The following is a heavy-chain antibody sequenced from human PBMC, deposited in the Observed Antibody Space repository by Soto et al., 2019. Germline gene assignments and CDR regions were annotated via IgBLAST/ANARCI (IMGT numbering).Heavy chain of an antibody. CDR2: SYYTGAT. J-gene: IGHJ4*02. V-gene: IGHV4-59*01. CDR3: ARERTPRTGFDY. CDR1: VGSITGYY. Sequence: LSLTCTVSVGSITGYYWSWIRQSPGKGLEWIGCSYYTGATNYNPSLKSRVTISVDTSKNQFSLTLSSATAADTAVYYCARERTPRTGFDYWGQGTLVTVSS. D-gene: IGHD7-27*01.